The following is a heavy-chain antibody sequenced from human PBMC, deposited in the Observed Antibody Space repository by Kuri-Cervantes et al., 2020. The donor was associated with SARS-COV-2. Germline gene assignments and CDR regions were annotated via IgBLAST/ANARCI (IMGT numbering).Heavy chain of an antibody. CDR3: ARCYYGEYFDALYI. CDR2: INPNSGGT. J-gene: IGHJ3*02. Sequence: ASVKVSCKASGGTFSSYAISWVRQAPGQGLEWMGWINPNSGGTNYAQKFQGRVTMTRDTSINTAYMELSRLRSDDTAVYYCARCYYGEYFDALYIWGQGTMVTVSS. V-gene: IGHV1-2*02. CDR1: GGTFSSYA. D-gene: IGHD4-17*01.